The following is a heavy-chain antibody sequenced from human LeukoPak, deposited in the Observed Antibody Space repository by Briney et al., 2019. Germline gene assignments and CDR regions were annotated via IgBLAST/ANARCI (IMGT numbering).Heavy chain of an antibody. CDR2: IKQDGSEK. CDR1: GFTFSSYW. CDR3: ARGHYYGSGSYNH. V-gene: IGHV3-7*01. Sequence: GGSLRLSCAASGFTFSSYWMSWVRQAPGKGLEWVANIKQDGSEKYYVDSVKGRFTISRDNAKNSLYLQMNSLRAEDTAVYYCARGHYYGSGSYNHWGQGTLVTVSS. D-gene: IGHD3-10*01. J-gene: IGHJ5*02.